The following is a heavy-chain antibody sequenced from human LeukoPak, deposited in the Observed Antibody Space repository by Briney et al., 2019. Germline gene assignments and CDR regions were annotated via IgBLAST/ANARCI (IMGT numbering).Heavy chain of an antibody. D-gene: IGHD2-2*01. J-gene: IGHJ4*02. Sequence: SETLSLTCTVSGGSISSSSYYWGWIRQPPGKGLEWIGSIYHSGSTYYNPSLKSRVTISVDTSKNQFSLKLSSVTAADTAVYYCAREGGGPSGDIVVVPAANDYWGQGTLVTVSS. CDR1: GGSISSSSYY. CDR3: AREGGGPSGDIVVVPAANDY. CDR2: IYHSGST. V-gene: IGHV4-39*07.